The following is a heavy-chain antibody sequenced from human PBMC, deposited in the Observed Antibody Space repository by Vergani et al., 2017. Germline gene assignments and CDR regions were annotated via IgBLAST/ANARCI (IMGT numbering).Heavy chain of an antibody. CDR2: ISSSSSYI. J-gene: IGHJ4*02. Sequence: EVQLVESGGGLVKRGGSLRLSCAASGFTFSSYSMNWVRQAPGKGLEWVSSISSSSSYIHYSDSLKGRFTISRDNAKSSLYLQMNSLRAEDTGVYHCVRDRGLCAGGRCYTEAWDYWGQGTPVTVSS. CDR3: VRDRGLCAGGRCYTEAWDY. CDR1: GFTFSSYS. V-gene: IGHV3-21*01. D-gene: IGHD2-2*02.